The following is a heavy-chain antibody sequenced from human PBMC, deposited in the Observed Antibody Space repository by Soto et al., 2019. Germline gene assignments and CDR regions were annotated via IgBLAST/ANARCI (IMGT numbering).Heavy chain of an antibody. CDR1: GGAISSGGYY. V-gene: IGHV4-31*03. Sequence: QVQLQESGPGLVKPSQTLSLTCTVSGGAISSGGYYWSWIRQHPGQGLEWIGYIYYSGSASYNPSLKSRVTISGDTSKNQFSLKLSSVTAAGTAVYCCARSVFPWGQGTLVTVS. CDR2: IYYSGSA. J-gene: IGHJ5*02. CDR3: ARSVFP.